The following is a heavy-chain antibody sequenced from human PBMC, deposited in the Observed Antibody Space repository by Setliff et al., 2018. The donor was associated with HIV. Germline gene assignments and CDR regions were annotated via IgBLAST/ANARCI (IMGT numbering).Heavy chain of an antibody. CDR1: GGSVNSATYY. J-gene: IGHJ4*02. V-gene: IGHV4-31*03. Sequence: PSETLSLTCTVSGGSVNSATYYWSWIRQHPGKGLEWIGYIDYSGSAFYNPSLKSRITISVDTSKNQFSPRMKSVTAADTAMYYCAREGKTAMVTKYFDYWGQGTMVTVSS. CDR2: IDYSGSA. CDR3: AREGKTAMVTKYFDY. D-gene: IGHD5-18*01.